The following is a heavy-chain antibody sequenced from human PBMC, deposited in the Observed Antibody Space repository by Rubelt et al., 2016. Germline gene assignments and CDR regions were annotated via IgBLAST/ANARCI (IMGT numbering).Heavy chain of an antibody. D-gene: IGHD6-13*01. J-gene: IGHJ6*03. CDR1: GYTFTSYY. Sequence: EVKKPGASVKVSCKASGYTFTSYYMHWVRQAPGQGLEWMGIINPSGGSTSYAQKFQGRVTMTRETSTSPVYMELSSLRAEDTAVYYCARGGYSSIRDYYYYYMDVWGKGTTVTVSS. CDR3: ARGGYSSIRDYYYYYMDV. CDR2: INPSGGST. V-gene: IGHV1-46*01.